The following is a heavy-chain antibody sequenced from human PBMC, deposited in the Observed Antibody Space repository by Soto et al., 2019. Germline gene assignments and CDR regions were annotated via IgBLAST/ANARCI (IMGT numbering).Heavy chain of an antibody. J-gene: IGHJ5*02. CDR2: IYPGDSDT. V-gene: IGHV5-51*01. CDR1: GYSFTSYW. CDR3: ARRDSSSWINWFDP. Sequence: PGESLKSSCKGCGYSFTSYWIGWVRQMPGKGLEWMGIIYPGDSDTRYSPSFQGQVTISADKSISTAYLQWSSLKASDTAMYYCARRDSSSWINWFDPWGQGTLVTVSS. D-gene: IGHD6-13*01.